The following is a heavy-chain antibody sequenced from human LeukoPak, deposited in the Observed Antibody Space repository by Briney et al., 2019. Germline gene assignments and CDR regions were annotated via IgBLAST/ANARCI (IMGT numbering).Heavy chain of an antibody. Sequence: SETLSLTCTVSGGSINYYYWMWIRQPPGKGLEWIGYIYYSGSTNYNPSLKSRVTISVDTSKNQFSLKLSSVTAADTAVYYCARGREWEPKVFDYWGQGTLVTVSS. V-gene: IGHV4-59*01. CDR1: GGSINYYY. CDR2: IYYSGST. J-gene: IGHJ4*02. D-gene: IGHD1-26*01. CDR3: ARGREWEPKVFDY.